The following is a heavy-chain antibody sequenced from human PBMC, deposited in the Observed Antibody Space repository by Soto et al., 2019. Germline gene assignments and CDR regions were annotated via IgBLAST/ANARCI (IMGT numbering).Heavy chain of an antibody. CDR2: ISYDGSDK. D-gene: IGHD6-19*01. CDR1: GFTLSSYG. Sequence: GSLRLSCAASGFTLSSYGMHWVRQAPGKGLEWVAVISYDGSDKYSADSVKGRFTISRDNSKNTLYLQMNSLRAEDTAVYYCAKDRGSGGFYGMDVWGQGTTVTVSS. CDR3: AKDRGSGGFYGMDV. J-gene: IGHJ6*02. V-gene: IGHV3-30*18.